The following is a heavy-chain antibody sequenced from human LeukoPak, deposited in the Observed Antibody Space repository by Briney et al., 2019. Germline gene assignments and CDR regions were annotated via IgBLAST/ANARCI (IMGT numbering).Heavy chain of an antibody. V-gene: IGHV1-3*03. CDR2: IDVGNGNT. Sequence: ASVKVSCKASGYSFTSYALHWVRQAPGQRLEWMGWIDVGNGNTKYSQEFQDRVTITRDTSASTAYMELSSLRSEDMAVYYCARLYDGSAYHADHFDYWGQGTLVIVSS. J-gene: IGHJ4*02. CDR1: GYSFTSYA. D-gene: IGHD3-22*01. CDR3: ARLYDGSAYHADHFDY.